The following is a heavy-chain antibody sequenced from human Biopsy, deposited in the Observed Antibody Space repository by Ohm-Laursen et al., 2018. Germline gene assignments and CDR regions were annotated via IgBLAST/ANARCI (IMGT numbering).Heavy chain of an antibody. CDR1: GFSLSARGMC. CDR3: ARTPILIVSAGLVYRHRRHLQGMDV. D-gene: IGHD6-13*01. V-gene: IGHV2-70*11. Sequence: TQILTLTSSFSGFSLSARGMCVSWIRQAPGKALEWLARVDWDDYKDYSASLQTKLSISKDTSNDQVVLTVNNVDPADTATYYCARTPILIVSAGLVYRHRRHLQGMDVWGQGIAVTVS. CDR2: VDWDDYK. J-gene: IGHJ6*02.